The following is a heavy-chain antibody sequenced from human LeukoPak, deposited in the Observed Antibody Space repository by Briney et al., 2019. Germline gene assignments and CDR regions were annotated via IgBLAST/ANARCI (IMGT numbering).Heavy chain of an antibody. D-gene: IGHD6-13*01. CDR3: ARDVLIAADGVIRLDAFDI. CDR1: GFTFSSYE. CDR2: ISSSGSTI. V-gene: IGHV3-48*03. J-gene: IGHJ3*02. Sequence: GGSLRLSCAASGFTFSSYEMNWVRQAPGKGLEWVSYISSSGSTIYYADSVKGRFTISRDNAKNSLYLQMNSLRAEDTAVYYCARDVLIAADGVIRLDAFDIWGQGTVVTVSS.